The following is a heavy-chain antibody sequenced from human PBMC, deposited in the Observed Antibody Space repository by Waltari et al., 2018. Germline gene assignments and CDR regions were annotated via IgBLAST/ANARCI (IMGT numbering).Heavy chain of an antibody. V-gene: IGHV1-69*14. CDR2: SIPIFGTA. CDR1: GGTFSSYA. CDR3: AREVLIAAAGNNWFDP. D-gene: IGHD6-13*01. Sequence: QVQLVQSGAEVKKPGSSVKVSCKASGGTFSSYAISWVRQAPGQGLEWMGGSIPIFGTANYAQKFQGRVTITADKSTSTAYMELSSLRSEDTAVYYCAREVLIAAAGNNWFDPWGQGTLVTVSS. J-gene: IGHJ5*02.